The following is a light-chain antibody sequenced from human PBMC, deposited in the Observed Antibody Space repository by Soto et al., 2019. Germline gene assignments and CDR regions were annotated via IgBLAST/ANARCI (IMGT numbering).Light chain of an antibody. J-gene: IGKJ3*01. V-gene: IGKV3-20*01. CDR3: QQYGDSLFS. CDR1: QSINTY. Sequence: ENVLTQSPATLSLSPGEGATLSCRASQSINTYLAWYQQKPGQAPRLLIYDASSRATGIPDRFRGSGSGTDFTLTISRLEPEDFAVYYCQQYGDSLFSFGPGTKVDIK. CDR2: DAS.